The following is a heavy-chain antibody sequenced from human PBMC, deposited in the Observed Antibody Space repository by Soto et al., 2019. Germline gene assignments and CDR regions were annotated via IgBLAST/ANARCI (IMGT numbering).Heavy chain of an antibody. CDR1: GYTFSNSG. CDR3: ARELTFYGMDV. V-gene: IGHV1-18*01. CDR2: INSDNGNT. Sequence: ASVKVSCKASGYTFSNSGISWVRQAPGQGLEWLGWINSDNGNTNYAQHLQGRVTLTTDTSTSTAYMDLRSLRSDDTAVYYCARELTFYGMDVWGQGTTVTVSS. J-gene: IGHJ6*02. D-gene: IGHD3-16*01.